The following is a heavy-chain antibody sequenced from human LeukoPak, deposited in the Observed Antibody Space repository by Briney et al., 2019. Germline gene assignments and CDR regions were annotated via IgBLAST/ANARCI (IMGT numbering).Heavy chain of an antibody. Sequence: PSETLSLTCTVSGGSISSSSYYWGWIRQPPGKGLEWIGSIYYSGSTNYNPSLKSRVTISVDTSKNQFSLKLSSVTAADTAVYYCARDLGRRVGVWGQGTMVTVSS. CDR2: IYYSGST. J-gene: IGHJ3*01. V-gene: IGHV4-39*07. CDR1: GGSISSSSYY. CDR3: ARDLGRRVGV. D-gene: IGHD3-10*01.